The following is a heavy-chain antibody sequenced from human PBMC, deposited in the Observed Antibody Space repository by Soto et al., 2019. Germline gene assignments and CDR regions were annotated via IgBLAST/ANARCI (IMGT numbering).Heavy chain of an antibody. CDR3: ARGHEFGGTSEVFYV. V-gene: IGHV1-69*12. CDR2: ILPFFGTA. J-gene: IGHJ3*01. Sequence: QVQLVQSGTHVKTPGSSVKVSCKASGGSFSREAINWVRQAPRQGPEWMGGILPFFGTADYAQKFQGRVTMTADVSTTTAYIVLISLTFEDTAVYYCARGHEFGGTSEVFYVGGQGTRVTVSS. D-gene: IGHD2-15*01. CDR1: GGSFSREA.